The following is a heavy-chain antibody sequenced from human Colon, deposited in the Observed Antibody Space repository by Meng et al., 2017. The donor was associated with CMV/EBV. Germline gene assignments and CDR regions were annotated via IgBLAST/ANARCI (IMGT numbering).Heavy chain of an antibody. CDR3: ARRTTDGHDSVRSFDI. CDR2: VYYSGST. J-gene: IGHJ3*02. D-gene: IGHD4-17*01. Sequence: SETLSLTCTVSGDSISSQFYYWDWMRQPPGQGLDCIGSVYYSGSTFYNPSLTGRVTISIDTSKSQFSLHMTSVTAADTAVYFCARRTTDGHDSVRSFDIWGQGTMVTVSS. V-gene: IGHV4-39*07. CDR1: GDSISSQFYY.